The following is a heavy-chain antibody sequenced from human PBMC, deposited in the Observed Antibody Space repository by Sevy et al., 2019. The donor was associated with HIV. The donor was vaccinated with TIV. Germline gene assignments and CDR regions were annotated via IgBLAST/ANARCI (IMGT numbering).Heavy chain of an antibody. V-gene: IGHV3-33*01. J-gene: IGHJ4*02. CDR1: GFTFSSFG. D-gene: IGHD1-26*01. CDR3: AATATHLDY. Sequence: GGSLRLSCAASGFTFSSFGMHWVRQAPGKGLEWVAVMWYEGSTTYYADSVRGRFTISRDSSNNTLYLQMNSLRADDTAVYYCAATATHLDYWGQGTLVTVSS. CDR2: MWYEGSTT.